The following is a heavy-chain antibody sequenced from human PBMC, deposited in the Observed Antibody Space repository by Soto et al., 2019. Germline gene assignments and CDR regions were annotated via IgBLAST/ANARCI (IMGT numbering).Heavy chain of an antibody. CDR3: ARVGVDSSGYFDY. CDR1: GGSISSYY. Sequence: SETLSLTCTVSGGSISSYYWGWIRQRAGKGLEWIGRIYTSGSTNYNPSLKSRVTMSVDTSKNQFSLKLSSVTAADTAVYYCARVGVDSSGYFDYWGQGTLVTVSS. J-gene: IGHJ4*02. CDR2: IYTSGST. V-gene: IGHV4-4*07. D-gene: IGHD3-22*01.